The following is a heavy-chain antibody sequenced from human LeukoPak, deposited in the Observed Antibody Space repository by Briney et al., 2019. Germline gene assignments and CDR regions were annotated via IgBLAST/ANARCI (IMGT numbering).Heavy chain of an antibody. V-gene: IGHV3-30*04. CDR3: AKDYSSGYRYFDY. CDR1: GFTFSSYA. D-gene: IGHD3-22*01. CDR2: ISYDGSNK. Sequence: GGSLRLSCAASGFTFSSYAMHWVRQAPGKGLEWVAVISYDGSNKYYADSVKGRFTIPRDNSKNTLYLQMNSLRAEDTAVYYCAKDYSSGYRYFDYWGQGTLVTVSS. J-gene: IGHJ4*02.